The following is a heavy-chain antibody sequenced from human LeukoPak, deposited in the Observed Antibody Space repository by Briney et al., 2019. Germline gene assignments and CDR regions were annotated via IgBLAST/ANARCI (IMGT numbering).Heavy chain of an antibody. CDR3: TTDAWYSAGH. CDR1: GFIFSGSW. V-gene: IGHV3-7*03. J-gene: IGHJ4*02. CDR2: IKKDGSEK. Sequence: GGSLRLSCTASGFIFSGSWMAWIRQAPGKGLEWVAIIKKDGSEKYYVDSMKGRFTISRDNAKNSLFLQMNSLRAEDTAIYYCTTDAWYSAGHWGQGTLVTVSS. D-gene: IGHD2-15*01.